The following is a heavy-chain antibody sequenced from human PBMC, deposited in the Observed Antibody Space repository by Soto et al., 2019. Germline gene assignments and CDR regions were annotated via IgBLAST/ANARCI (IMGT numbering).Heavy chain of an antibody. CDR3: ARDGSSIAARQDY. D-gene: IGHD6-6*01. CDR1: GFTFSSYG. J-gene: IGHJ4*02. Sequence: TGGSLRLSCAASGFTFSSYGMHWVRQAPGKGLEWVAVIWYDGSNKYYADSVKGRFTISRDNSKNALYLQMNSLRAEDTAVYYCARDGSSIAARQDYWGQGTLVTVSS. CDR2: IWYDGSNK. V-gene: IGHV3-33*08.